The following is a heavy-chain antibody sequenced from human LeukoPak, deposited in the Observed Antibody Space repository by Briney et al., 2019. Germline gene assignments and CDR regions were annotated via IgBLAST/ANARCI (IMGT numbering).Heavy chain of an antibody. CDR1: GYSFTSYW. V-gene: IGHV5-51*01. CDR2: IYPGDSVT. Sequence: HGESLKISCKGSGYSFTSYWIGWVRQMPGKGLEWMGIIYPGDSVTRYSPSFQGQVTISADKSISTAYLQWSSLKASDTAMYYCAVTSGSYRGYFDYWGQGTLVTVSS. CDR3: AVTSGSYRGYFDY. J-gene: IGHJ4*02. D-gene: IGHD1-26*01.